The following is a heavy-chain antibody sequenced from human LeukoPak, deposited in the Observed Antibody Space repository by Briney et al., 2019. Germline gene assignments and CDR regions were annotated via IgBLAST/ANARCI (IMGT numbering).Heavy chain of an antibody. CDR3: ANTIQLYY. CDR2: IYENGGTT. J-gene: IGHJ4*02. V-gene: IGHV3-23*01. D-gene: IGHD5-18*01. CDR1: GFTFRSHA. Sequence: GGSLRLSCIGSGFTFRSHAMSWVRQAPEKGLEFVSGIYENGGTTYYADSVKGRFTISRDNSKNTLYLQMNSLRAEDTAVYYCANTIQLYYWGQGTLVTVSS.